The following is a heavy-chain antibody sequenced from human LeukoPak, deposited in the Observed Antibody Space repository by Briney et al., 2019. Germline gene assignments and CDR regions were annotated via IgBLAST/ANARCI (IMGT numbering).Heavy chain of an antibody. Sequence: GGSLRLSCAASGFTFSSYAMSWVRKAPGKGLEWVSVISGSGGSTYYADSVKGRFSISRANSQNTLYLQLNSLRAEDRAVYYCAKGAERYSTSYNDAFDIWGQGTMVTVSS. D-gene: IGHD1-26*01. CDR2: ISGSGGST. V-gene: IGHV3-23*01. J-gene: IGHJ3*02. CDR3: AKGAERYSTSYNDAFDI. CDR1: GFTFSSYA.